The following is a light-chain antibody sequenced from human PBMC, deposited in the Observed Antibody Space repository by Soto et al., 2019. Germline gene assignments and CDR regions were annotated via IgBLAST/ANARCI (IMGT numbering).Light chain of an antibody. CDR3: QQRSSYPLT. J-gene: IGKJ4*01. CDR1: QSVSYY. CDR2: DAS. V-gene: IGKV3-11*01. Sequence: EIVLTQSPATLSLSPGERASLSCRASQSVSYYLAWYQQKPGQAPRLLIYDASNRAPGIPARFSGTGPGTDFTLTISSLEPEDLAVYYCQQRSSYPLTFGGGTNVGIK.